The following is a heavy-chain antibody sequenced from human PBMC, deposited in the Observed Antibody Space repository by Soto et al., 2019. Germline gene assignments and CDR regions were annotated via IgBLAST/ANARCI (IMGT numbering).Heavy chain of an antibody. CDR1: GFTFSSYG. J-gene: IGHJ6*02. CDR3: ARDGTGLRAYYYYGMDV. Sequence: GGSLRFSCASSGFTFSSYGMHWVRQAPGKGLEWVAVIWYDGSNKYYADSVKGRFTISRDNSKNTLYLQMNSLRAEDTAVYYCARDGTGLRAYYYYGMDVWGQGTTVTVSS. V-gene: IGHV3-33*01. D-gene: IGHD3-9*01. CDR2: IWYDGSNK.